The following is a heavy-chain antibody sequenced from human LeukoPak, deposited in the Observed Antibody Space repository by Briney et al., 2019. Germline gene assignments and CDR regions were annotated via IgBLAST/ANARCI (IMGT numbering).Heavy chain of an antibody. D-gene: IGHD3-10*01. CDR1: GGSISSHY. CDR3: AWAGSPNWYFDL. CDR2: IYHSGST. V-gene: IGHV4-59*04. J-gene: IGHJ2*01. Sequence: SETLSLTCTVSGGSISSHYWSWIRQPPGKGLEWIGYIYHSGSTYYNPSLKSRVTISVDRSKNQFSLKLSSVTAADTAVYYCAWAGSPNWYFDLWGRGTLVTVSS.